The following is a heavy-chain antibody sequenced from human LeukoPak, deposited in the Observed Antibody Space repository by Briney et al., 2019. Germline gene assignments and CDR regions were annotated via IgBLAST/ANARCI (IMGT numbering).Heavy chain of an antibody. D-gene: IGHD1-26*01. Sequence: SETLSLTCTVSGGSISSYYWSWIRQPAGKGLEWIGRIYTSGSTYYNPSLKSRVTISVDTSKNQFSLKLSSVTAADTAVYYCARHGMKYGPLDYWGQGTLDTVSS. CDR3: ARHGMKYGPLDY. CDR2: IYTSGST. V-gene: IGHV4-4*07. J-gene: IGHJ4*02. CDR1: GGSISSYY.